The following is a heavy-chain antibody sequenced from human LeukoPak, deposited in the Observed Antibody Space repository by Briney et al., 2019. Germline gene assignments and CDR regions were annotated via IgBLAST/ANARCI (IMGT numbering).Heavy chain of an antibody. D-gene: IGHD1-26*01. Sequence: GASVKVSCKASGYTFTSYGISWVRQAPGQGLEWMGWISTYNGNTNYAQKFQGRVTMTRDTSISTAYMELSSLKSDDTAVYYCARVAMSGIGSDDFWGQGTLVTASS. J-gene: IGHJ4*02. CDR2: ISTYNGNT. CDR1: GYTFTSYG. CDR3: ARVAMSGIGSDDF. V-gene: IGHV1-18*01.